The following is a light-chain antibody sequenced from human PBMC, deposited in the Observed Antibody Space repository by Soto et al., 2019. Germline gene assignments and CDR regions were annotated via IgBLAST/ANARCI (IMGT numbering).Light chain of an antibody. CDR2: DAS. CDR3: QQYNNWPRT. J-gene: IGKJ1*01. CDR1: QSICKN. Sequence: VMTQSPATLSVSPGERPPPSCRASQSICKNLAWYQQKPGQAPRLLMYDASTRATGIPDRFSGSGSGAEFTLTISSLQSEDLAVYYCQQYNNWPRTFGQGTKVEVK. V-gene: IGKV3-15*01.